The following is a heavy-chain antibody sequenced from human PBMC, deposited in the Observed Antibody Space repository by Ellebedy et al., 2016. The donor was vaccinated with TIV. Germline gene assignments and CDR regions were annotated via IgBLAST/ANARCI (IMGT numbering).Heavy chain of an antibody. CDR1: GFTLSKYA. D-gene: IGHD3-22*01. CDR2: ISGNGLHI. J-gene: IGHJ4*02. CDR3: ATEGYSYDSSCHLSYALDY. Sequence: GESLKISCAASGFTLSKYAMSWVRQAPGKGLEWVSSISGNGLHIKYTDLVQGRFTISRDSPMNSVSMQMDSLRAEDTAVYYCATEGYSYDSSCHLSYALDYWGQGTLVTVSS. V-gene: IGHV3-21*06.